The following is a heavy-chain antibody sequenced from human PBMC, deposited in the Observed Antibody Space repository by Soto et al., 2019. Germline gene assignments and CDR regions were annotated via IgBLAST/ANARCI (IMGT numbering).Heavy chain of an antibody. CDR1: GNSFTTSA. V-gene: IGHV1-3*01. J-gene: IGHJ4*02. CDR3: TRESAPWGFEH. D-gene: IGHD7-27*01. CDR2: INAGNGYI. Sequence: QVQLVQSGSEVRKPGASVKISCEASGNSFTTSAILWVRQAPGQRPEWMGWINAGNGYIKYSQTFQGRVTITRDTSASTVYMELSSLKYEDTGIYYCTRESAPWGFEHWGQGTRVTVSS.